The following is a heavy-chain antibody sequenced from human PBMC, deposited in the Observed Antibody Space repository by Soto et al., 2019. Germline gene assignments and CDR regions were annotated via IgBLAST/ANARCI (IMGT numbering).Heavy chain of an antibody. CDR2: IIPIFGTA. CDR3: ARAYYDSSAAGYFPY. D-gene: IGHD3-22*01. CDR1: GGTFSSYA. Sequence: SVKVSCKASGGTFSSYAISWVRQAPGQGLEWMGGIIPIFGTANYAQKFQGRVTITTDESTSTAYMELSSLRSEDTAVYYCARAYYDSSAAGYFPYWGQGTLVTVSS. V-gene: IGHV1-69*05. J-gene: IGHJ4*02.